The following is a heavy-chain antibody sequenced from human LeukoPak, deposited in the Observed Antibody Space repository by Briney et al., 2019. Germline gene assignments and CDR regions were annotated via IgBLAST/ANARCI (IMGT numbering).Heavy chain of an antibody. V-gene: IGHV3-30*18. CDR3: AKGTMVRGVISDY. J-gene: IGHJ4*02. Sequence: GRSLRLSCAASGFTFSSYGMHWVRQAPGKGLEWVAVISYDGSNKYYADSVKGRFTISRDNSKNTLYLQMNSLRAEDTAVHYCAKGTMVRGVISDYWGQGTLVTVSS. CDR2: ISYDGSNK. D-gene: IGHD3-10*01. CDR1: GFTFSSYG.